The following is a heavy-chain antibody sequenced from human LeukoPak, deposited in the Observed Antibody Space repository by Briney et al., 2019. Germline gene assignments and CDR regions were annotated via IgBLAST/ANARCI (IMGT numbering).Heavy chain of an antibody. J-gene: IGHJ4*02. Sequence: PSETLSLTCAVYGGSFSGYYWSWIRQPPGKGLEWIGEIYHSGSTNYSPSLKSRVTISVDKSKNQFSLKLSSVTAADTAVYYYASVHSSGLYFDYWGQGTLVTVSS. V-gene: IGHV4-34*01. CDR1: GGSFSGYY. CDR3: ASVHSSGLYFDY. CDR2: IYHSGST. D-gene: IGHD3-22*01.